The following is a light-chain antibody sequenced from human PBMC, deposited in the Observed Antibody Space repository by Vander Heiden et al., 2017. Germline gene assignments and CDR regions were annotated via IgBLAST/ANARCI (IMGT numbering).Light chain of an antibody. V-gene: IGKV1-33*01. CDR3: QQYENLPYT. Sequence: DIQMTQSPSSLSASVGDRVTITCQASQDISNYLNWYQQKPGKAPKLLIYDASNLETGVPSRFSGSGSGTDVTFTISSLQPEDIATYYCQQYENLPYTFGQGTKLEIK. CDR2: DAS. J-gene: IGKJ2*01. CDR1: QDISNY.